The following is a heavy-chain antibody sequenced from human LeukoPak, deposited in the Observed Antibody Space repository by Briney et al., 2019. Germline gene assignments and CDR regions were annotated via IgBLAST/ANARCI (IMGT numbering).Heavy chain of an antibody. V-gene: IGHV4-39*01. Sequence: SETLSLTCTVSGGXISSSSYYWGWIRQPPGRGLEWLGSIYYSGSTYYNTSLKSRVTISVDTSKNQFSLKLSSVTAADTAVYYCARHTTGIVGATTDWGQGTLVTVSS. J-gene: IGHJ4*02. CDR1: GGXISSSSYY. CDR3: ARHTTGIVGATTD. D-gene: IGHD1-26*01. CDR2: IYYSGST.